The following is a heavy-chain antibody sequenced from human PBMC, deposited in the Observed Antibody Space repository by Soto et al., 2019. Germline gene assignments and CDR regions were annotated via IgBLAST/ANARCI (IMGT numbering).Heavy chain of an antibody. D-gene: IGHD3-3*01. V-gene: IGHV3-30*18. Sequence: QVQLVESGGGVVQPGRSLRLSCAASGFTFSSYGMHWVRQAPGKGLEWVAVISYDGSNKYYADSVKGRFTISRDNSKNTLYLQMNSLRAEDTAVYYCAKEGAIFGVVIISEFDYWGQGTLVTVSS. J-gene: IGHJ4*02. CDR1: GFTFSSYG. CDR3: AKEGAIFGVVIISEFDY. CDR2: ISYDGSNK.